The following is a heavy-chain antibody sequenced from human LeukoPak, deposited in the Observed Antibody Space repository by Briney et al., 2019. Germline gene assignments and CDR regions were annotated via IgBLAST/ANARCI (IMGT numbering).Heavy chain of an antibody. CDR2: IYHSGST. D-gene: IGHD5-18*01. CDR1: GGSISSGGCY. CDR3: ARAGAVQLWLPQLDAFEI. V-gene: IGHV4-30-2*01. J-gene: IGHJ3*02. Sequence: SETLSLTCTVTGGSISSGGCYWSWIRRPPGKGLEWIGYIYHSGSTYYNPSLKSRVTISVDRSKNQFSLKLSSVTAADTAVYYCARAGAVQLWLPQLDAFEIWGQGTMVTVSS.